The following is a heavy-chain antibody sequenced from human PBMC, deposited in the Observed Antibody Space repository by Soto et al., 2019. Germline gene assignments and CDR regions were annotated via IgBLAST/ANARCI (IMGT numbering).Heavy chain of an antibody. CDR2: ISSNGGST. D-gene: IGHD6-19*01. V-gene: IGHV3-64*01. CDR1: GFTFSSYA. J-gene: IGHJ4*02. Sequence: GGSLRLSCAASGFTFSSYAMHWVRQAPGKGLEYVSAISSNGGSTYYANSVKGRFTISRDNSKNTLYLQMGSLRAEDMAVYYCARQWLDSYYFDYRGQGTLVTVSS. CDR3: ARQWLDSYYFDY.